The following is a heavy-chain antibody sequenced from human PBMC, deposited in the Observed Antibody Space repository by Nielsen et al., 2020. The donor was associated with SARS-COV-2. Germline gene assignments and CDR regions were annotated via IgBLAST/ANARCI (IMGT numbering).Heavy chain of an antibody. Sequence: SETLSLTCTVSGGSISSGGYYWSWIRQHPGKGLEWIGYIYYSGSTYYNPSLKSRVTISVDTSKNQFSLKLSSVTAADTAVYYCAAGWGDYGSGSHYYYYGMDVWGQGTTVTVSS. J-gene: IGHJ6*02. CDR1: GGSISSGGYY. V-gene: IGHV4-31*03. CDR3: AAGWGDYGSGSHYYYYGMDV. D-gene: IGHD3-10*01. CDR2: IYYSGST.